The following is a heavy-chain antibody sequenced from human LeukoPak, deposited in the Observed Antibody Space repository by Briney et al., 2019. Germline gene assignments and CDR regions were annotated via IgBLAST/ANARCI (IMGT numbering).Heavy chain of an antibody. CDR3: AREQDSGSYHDLDY. CDR2: ISAYNGNT. J-gene: IGHJ4*02. Sequence: GASVKVSCKASGGTFSSYAISWVRQAPGQGLEWMGWISAYNGNTNYAQKLQGRVTMTTDTSTSTAYMELRSLRSDDTAVYYCAREQDSGSYHDLDYWGQGTLVTVSS. D-gene: IGHD1-26*01. V-gene: IGHV1-18*01. CDR1: GGTFSSYA.